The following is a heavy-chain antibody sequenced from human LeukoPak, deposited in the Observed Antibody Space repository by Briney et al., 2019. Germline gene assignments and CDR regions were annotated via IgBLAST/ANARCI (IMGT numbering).Heavy chain of an antibody. CDR2: ISSSGSTI. D-gene: IGHD5-18*01. CDR3: ARDRGYSYSDY. J-gene: IGHJ4*02. CDR1: GFTFSSYS. V-gene: IGHV3-48*04. Sequence: GGSLRLSCTAAGFTFSSYSMNWVRQAPGKGLEWVSYISSSGSTIYYADSVKGRFTISRDNAKNSLYLQMNSLRAEDTAVYYCARDRGYSYSDYWGQGTLVTVSS.